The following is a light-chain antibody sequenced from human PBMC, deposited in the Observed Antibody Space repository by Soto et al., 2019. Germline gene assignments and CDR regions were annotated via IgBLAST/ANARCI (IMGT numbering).Light chain of an antibody. V-gene: IGLV2-8*01. CDR1: SSDVGGYNY. CDR2: EVS. J-gene: IGLJ1*01. CDR3: SSYAGNNIYV. Sequence: QSALTQPPSASGSPGQSVTISCTGTSSDVGGYNYVSWYQHHPGKAPKLMLYEVSQRPSGVPDLFSGSKSANTASLTVSRLEAEDEDDYYCSSYAGNNIYVFGTGTKLTVL.